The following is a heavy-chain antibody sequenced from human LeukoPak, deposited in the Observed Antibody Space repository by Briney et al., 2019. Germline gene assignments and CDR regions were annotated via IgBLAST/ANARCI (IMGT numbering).Heavy chain of an antibody. J-gene: IGHJ4*02. CDR1: GGSFSGYY. CDR3: ARGRGGQLWTYYFDY. D-gene: IGHD5-18*01. V-gene: IGHV4-34*01. Sequence: SETLSLTCAVYGGSFSGYYWSWIRQPPGKGLEWIGESNDSGSTNYNPSLKGRLTLSVDTSKNQFSLKLSSVTAADTAVYYCARGRGGQLWTYYFDYWGQGTLVTVSS. CDR2: SNDSGST.